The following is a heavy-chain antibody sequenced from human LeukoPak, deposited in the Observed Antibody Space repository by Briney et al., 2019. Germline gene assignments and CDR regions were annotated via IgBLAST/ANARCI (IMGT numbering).Heavy chain of an antibody. J-gene: IGHJ4*02. CDR3: ARVSGWDPTPY. CDR1: GYTFISFG. Sequence: ASVKVSCKASGYTFISFGISWVRQAPGQGLEWMGWISAYNGDTNYAQKLQGRVTMTTDTSTSTAYVEVRSLRSDDTAVYYCARVSGWDPTPYWGQGTLVTVSS. CDR2: ISAYNGDT. D-gene: IGHD6-19*01. V-gene: IGHV1-18*01.